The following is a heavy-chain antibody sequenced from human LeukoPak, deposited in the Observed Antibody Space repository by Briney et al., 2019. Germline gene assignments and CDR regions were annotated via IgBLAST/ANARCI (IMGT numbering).Heavy chain of an antibody. Sequence: SETLSLTCTVSGGSISSYYWSWIRQPPGKGLEWIGYIYNNGRTNYNSSLKSRVTISVDTSKNQFSLKLSSVTAADTAVYYCARVMGSDWYPLAYWGQGTLVTVSS. CDR1: GGSISSYY. CDR2: IYNNGRT. V-gene: IGHV4-59*01. J-gene: IGHJ4*02. CDR3: ARVMGSDWYPLAY. D-gene: IGHD6-19*01.